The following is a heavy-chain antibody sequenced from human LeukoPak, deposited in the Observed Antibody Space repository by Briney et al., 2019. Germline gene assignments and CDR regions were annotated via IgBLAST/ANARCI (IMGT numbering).Heavy chain of an antibody. V-gene: IGHV3-15*01. CDR1: GFTFSNAW. CDR2: IKSKTDGGTT. CDR3: TAQVKYGDYVDY. D-gene: IGHD4-17*01. Sequence: TGGSLRLSCAASGFTFSNAWMSWVRQAPGKGLEWVGRIKSKTDGGTTDYAAPVKGRFTISRDDSKNTLNLQMNSLKTEDTAVYYCTAQVKYGDYVDYWGQGTLVTVSS. J-gene: IGHJ4*02.